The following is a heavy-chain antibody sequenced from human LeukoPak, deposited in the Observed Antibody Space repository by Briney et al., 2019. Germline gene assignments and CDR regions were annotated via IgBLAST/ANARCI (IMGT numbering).Heavy chain of an antibody. CDR1: GYTLTSYG. D-gene: IGHD3-22*01. Sequence: GASVKVSCKASGYTLTSYGINWVRQATGQGLEWMGWMNPNSGNTGYAQKFQGRVTMTRNTSISTAYMELSSLRSEDTAVYYCARGGGYYYDSSGYYFAEYPPYYYGMDVWGQGTTVTVSS. CDR3: ARGGGYYYDSSGYYFAEYPPYYYGMDV. V-gene: IGHV1-8*01. CDR2: MNPNSGNT. J-gene: IGHJ6*02.